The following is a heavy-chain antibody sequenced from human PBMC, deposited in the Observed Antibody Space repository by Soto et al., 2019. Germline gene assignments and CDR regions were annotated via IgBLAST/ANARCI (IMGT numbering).Heavy chain of an antibody. Sequence: SETRPLSHTASGAATRGSGACWALFRQPPGKGLEWIGSIYYSGSTYYNPSLKSRVTISVDTSKNQFSLKLSSVTAADTAVYYCASQQLVHYYYGMDVWGQGTTVT. CDR3: ASQQLVHYYYGMDV. J-gene: IGHJ6*02. CDR1: GAATRGSGAC. D-gene: IGHD6-13*01. CDR2: IYYSGST. V-gene: IGHV4-39*01.